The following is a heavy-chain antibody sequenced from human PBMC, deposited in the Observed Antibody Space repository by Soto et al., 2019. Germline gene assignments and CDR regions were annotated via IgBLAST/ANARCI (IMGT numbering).Heavy chain of an antibody. V-gene: IGHV4-38-2*01. CDR2: IYHSGNT. CDR3: ARGNGIRENWFDP. Sequence: SETLSLTCAVSGHSISSGYYWGWIRQPPGKGLEWIGSIYHSGNTYYNPSLKSRVTISVDTSKNQLSLKLSSVTAADTAVYYCARGNGIRENWFDPWGQGTLVTVSS. J-gene: IGHJ5*02. CDR1: GHSISSGYY. D-gene: IGHD1-20*01.